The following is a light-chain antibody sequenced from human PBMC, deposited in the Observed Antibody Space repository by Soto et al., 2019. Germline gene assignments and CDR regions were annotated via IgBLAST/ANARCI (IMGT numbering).Light chain of an antibody. CDR2: TTS. CDR3: QQTYSTPIT. Sequence: DMPMTQSPSSLSASVGDRLTITCRASQSIDIYLNWYQQKPGTAPKLLIYTTSSLQSGVPSRFSGSGSGTDFTLTISSLQPEDFATYYCQQTYSTPITFGQGTRLEIK. V-gene: IGKV1-39*01. CDR1: QSIDIY. J-gene: IGKJ5*01.